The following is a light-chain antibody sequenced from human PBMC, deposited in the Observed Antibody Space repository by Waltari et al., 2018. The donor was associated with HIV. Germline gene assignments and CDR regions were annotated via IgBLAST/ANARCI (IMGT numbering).Light chain of an antibody. V-gene: IGLV2-14*01. CDR2: EVT. CDR3: TSYVSSASPE. J-gene: IGLJ3*02. Sequence: QSALPQPASVSGSPGQSITISCTGTSSDINYENYVSWYQHHPGKAPRVRISEVTNRPSGVSSRCSGSKSGNTATLTISGLQAEDEADYFCTSYVSSASPEFGGWTRLTVL. CDR1: SSDINYENY.